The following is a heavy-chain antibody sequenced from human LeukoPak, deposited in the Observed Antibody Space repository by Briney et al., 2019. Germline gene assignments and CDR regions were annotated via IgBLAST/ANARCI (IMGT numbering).Heavy chain of an antibody. D-gene: IGHD2-2*03. Sequence: GGSLRLSCAASGFTFSDYGMHWVRQAPGKGPEWGAVIWYDGSNKYYADSVRGRFTISRDNSKNTLYLQINSLRAEDTAVYYCARDLLVGYCSSTSCAGDYWGQGTLVTVSS. CDR1: GFTFSDYG. CDR2: IWYDGSNK. CDR3: ARDLLVGYCSSTSCAGDY. V-gene: IGHV3-33*01. J-gene: IGHJ4*02.